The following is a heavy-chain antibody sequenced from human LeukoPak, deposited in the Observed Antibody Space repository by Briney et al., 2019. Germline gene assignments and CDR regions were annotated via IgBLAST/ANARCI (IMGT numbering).Heavy chain of an antibody. Sequence: GESLKISCQGSGYSFTSYWIGWVRQMPGKGLEWMGIIYPGDSDTRYSPSFQGQVTISADKSISTAYLQWSSLKASDTAMYYCARRGYSGYDHENWFDPWGQGTLVTVSS. CDR3: ARRGYSGYDHENWFDP. CDR2: IYPGDSDT. J-gene: IGHJ5*02. D-gene: IGHD5-12*01. V-gene: IGHV5-51*01. CDR1: GYSFTSYW.